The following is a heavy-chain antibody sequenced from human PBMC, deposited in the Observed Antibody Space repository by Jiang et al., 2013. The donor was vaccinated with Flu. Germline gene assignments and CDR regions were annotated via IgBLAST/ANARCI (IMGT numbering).Heavy chain of an antibody. CDR3: AKGQTVAGELDA. CDR1: GFIFSIYG. CDR2: ITYDGSHE. J-gene: IGHJ5*02. V-gene: IGHV3-30*18. D-gene: IGHD6-19*01. Sequence: VQLVESGGGVVQPGRSLRLSCTASGFIFSIYGMHWVRQAPGKGLEWVASITYDGSHEYYADSVRGRFTVSRENSENSVVLQMDNLRGEDTAVYYCAKGQTVAGELDAWGQGTVVTVSS.